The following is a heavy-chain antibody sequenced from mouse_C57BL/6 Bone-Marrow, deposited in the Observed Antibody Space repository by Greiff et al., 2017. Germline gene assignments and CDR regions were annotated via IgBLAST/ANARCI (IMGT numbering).Heavy chain of an antibody. Sequence: QVQLQQPGAELVKPGASVKLSCKASGYTFTSYWMHWVKQRPGQGLEWIGMIHPNSGSTNYNEKFKSKATLTVDKSSSTAYMQLSSLTSEDSAVYYCASPYYYGSSVAWFAYWGQGTLVTVSA. D-gene: IGHD1-1*01. CDR2: IHPNSGST. V-gene: IGHV1-64*01. CDR3: ASPYYYGSSVAWFAY. CDR1: GYTFTSYW. J-gene: IGHJ3*01.